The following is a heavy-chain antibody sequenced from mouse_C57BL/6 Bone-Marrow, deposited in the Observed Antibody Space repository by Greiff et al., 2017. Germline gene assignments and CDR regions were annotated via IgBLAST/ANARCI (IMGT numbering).Heavy chain of an antibody. J-gene: IGHJ1*03. CDR2: IYPRSRNT. CDR1: GYTFTSYG. Sequence: VQLQQSGAELARPGASVKLSCKASGYTFTSYGISWVKQRTGQGLEWIGEIYPRSRNTYYNEKFKGKATLTADKSSSTAYMELRSLTSEDSAVYFCAGVYWYFDVWGTGTTVTVSS. CDR3: AGVYWYFDV. V-gene: IGHV1-81*01.